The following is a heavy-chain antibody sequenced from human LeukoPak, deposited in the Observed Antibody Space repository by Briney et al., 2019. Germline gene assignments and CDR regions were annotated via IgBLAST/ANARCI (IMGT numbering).Heavy chain of an antibody. CDR1: GGSISSYY. CDR3: ARLGGIAARRIIDY. D-gene: IGHD6-6*01. Sequence: PSETLSLTCTVSGGSISSYYWSWIRQPPGKGLEWIGYIYYSGSTNYNPSLKSRVTISVDTSKNQFSLKLSSVTAADTAVYYCARLGGIAARRIIDYWGQGTLVTVSS. V-gene: IGHV4-59*01. J-gene: IGHJ4*02. CDR2: IYYSGST.